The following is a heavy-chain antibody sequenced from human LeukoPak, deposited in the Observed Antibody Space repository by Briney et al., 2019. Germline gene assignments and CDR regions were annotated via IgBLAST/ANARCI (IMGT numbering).Heavy chain of an antibody. CDR3: ASPIAARPP. CDR2: IYYSGST. CDR1: GGSISSSSYY. J-gene: IGHJ5*02. D-gene: IGHD6-6*01. Sequence: PSETLSLTCTVSGGSISSSSYYWGWIRQPPGKGLEWIGSIYYSGSTYYNPSLKSRVTIPVDTPKNQFSLKLSSVTAADTAVYYCASPIAARPPWGQGTLVTVSS. V-gene: IGHV4-39*01.